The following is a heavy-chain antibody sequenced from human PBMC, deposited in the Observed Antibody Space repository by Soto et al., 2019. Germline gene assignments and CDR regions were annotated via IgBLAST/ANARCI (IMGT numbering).Heavy chain of an antibody. Sequence: ASVKVSCKASGHTFTGYYMHWVRQAPGQGLEWMGWINPNSGGTNYAQKFQGRVTMTRDTSISTAYMELSRLRSDDTAVYYCARVPDPEQQLVKRNTLLVAPFWAEYFQHWGQGTLVTVSS. V-gene: IGHV1-2*02. CDR1: GHTFTGYY. D-gene: IGHD6-13*01. CDR2: INPNSGGT. CDR3: ARVPDPEQQLVKRNTLLVAPFWAEYFQH. J-gene: IGHJ1*01.